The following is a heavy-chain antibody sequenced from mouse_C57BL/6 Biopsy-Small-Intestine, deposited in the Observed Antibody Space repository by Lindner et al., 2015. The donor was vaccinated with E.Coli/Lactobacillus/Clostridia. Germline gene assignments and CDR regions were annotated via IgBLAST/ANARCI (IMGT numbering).Heavy chain of an antibody. CDR2: ISANSGNT. Sequence: SAKVSCKASGYTFTINGISWVRQAPGQGLEWMGWISANSGNTIHAQNLQGRVTMTTDTSTTTAYMELRSLRSDDTAVYYCARDRDYYFESWGQGTLVTVSS. V-gene: IGHV1-7*01. J-gene: IGHJ2*01. CDR1: GYTFTING. D-gene: IGHD3-2*01. CDR3: ARDRDYYFES.